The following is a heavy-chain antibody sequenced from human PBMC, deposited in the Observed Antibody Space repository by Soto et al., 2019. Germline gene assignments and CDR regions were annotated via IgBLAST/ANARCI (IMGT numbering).Heavy chain of an antibody. CDR1: GFSVSTNY. CDR3: ARDSPRNSIFVAGCHAFDI. D-gene: IGHD6-19*01. V-gene: IGHV3-66*01. CDR2: INRSGST. Sequence: EVQLVESGGGLVQPGGSLRLSCAVSGFSVSTNYMSWVRQAPGKGLEWVALINRSGSTSYADSVKGRFTISRDNSQNTLYHQMNSLRGEDTAVYYCARDSPRNSIFVAGCHAFDIWGQGTLVTVSS. J-gene: IGHJ3*02.